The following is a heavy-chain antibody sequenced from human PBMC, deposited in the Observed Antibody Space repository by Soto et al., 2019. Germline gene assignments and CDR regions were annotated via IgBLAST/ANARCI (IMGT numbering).Heavy chain of an antibody. Sequence: PGGSLRLSCAASGFTFSSYGMHWVRQAPGKGLEWVAVMWYDGSNKYYADSVKGRFTISRDNSKNTLYLQMNSLRAEDTAVYYCARDRIVVVPAAPLDVWGQGTTVTVSS. J-gene: IGHJ6*02. CDR3: ARDRIVVVPAAPLDV. CDR2: MWYDGSNK. CDR1: GFTFSSYG. D-gene: IGHD2-2*01. V-gene: IGHV3-33*01.